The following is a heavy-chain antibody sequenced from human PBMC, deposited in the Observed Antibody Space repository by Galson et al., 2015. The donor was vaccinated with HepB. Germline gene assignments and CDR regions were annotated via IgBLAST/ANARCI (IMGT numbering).Heavy chain of an antibody. CDR1: GYSFTSYW. CDR2: IDPSDSYT. CDR3: ARHDCSSTSCYTEGGDWFDP. D-gene: IGHD2-2*02. J-gene: IGHJ5*02. Sequence: QSGAEVKKPGESLRISCKGSGYSFTSYWISWVRQMPGKGLEWMGRIDPSDSYTNYSPSFQGHVTISADKSISTAYLQWSSLKASDTAMYYCARHDCSSTSCYTEGGDWFDPWGQGTLVTVSS. V-gene: IGHV5-10-1*01.